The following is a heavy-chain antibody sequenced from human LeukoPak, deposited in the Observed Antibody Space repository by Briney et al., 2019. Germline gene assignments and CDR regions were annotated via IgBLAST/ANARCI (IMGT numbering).Heavy chain of an antibody. CDR1: GGSISSYY. Sequence: PSETLSLTCAVSGGSISSYYWSWIRQPAGKGLEWIGRIYISGSGSTNYNPSLKSRVTMSVDTSKNQFSLKLSSVTAADTAVYYCARDKRVAVAGTYIYYYYMDVWGNGTTVTISS. D-gene: IGHD6-19*01. CDR2: IYISGSGST. V-gene: IGHV4-4*07. J-gene: IGHJ6*03. CDR3: ARDKRVAVAGTYIYYYYMDV.